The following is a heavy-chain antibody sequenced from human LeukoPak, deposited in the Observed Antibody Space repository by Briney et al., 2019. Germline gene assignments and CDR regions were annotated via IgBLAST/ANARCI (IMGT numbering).Heavy chain of an antibody. CDR2: ISPDGNRE. J-gene: IGHJ4*02. V-gene: IGHV3-30*18. D-gene: IGHD1/OR15-1a*01. CDR3: AKINNVDDF. Sequence: GGSLRLSCAAFGFTFSIFGIHWVRQAPGKGLEWVAAISPDGNREYYTESVKGRFTVSRDNSNNMIYLQTNSLRGDDSAVYYCAKINNVDDFWGLGTLVTVSS. CDR1: GFTFSIFG.